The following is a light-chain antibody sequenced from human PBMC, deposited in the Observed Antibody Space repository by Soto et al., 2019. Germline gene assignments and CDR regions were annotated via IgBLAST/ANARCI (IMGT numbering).Light chain of an antibody. V-gene: IGKV1-27*01. CDR2: AAS. Sequence: DIQMTQSPSSLSASVGDRVSITCLTSQGISDYLAWYQQKPGEVPRLLIYAASTLQSGVPSRFSGSGSGTDFTLTISSLQPEDVATYYCQKYFAAPLTFGGGTKVEI. CDR3: QKYFAAPLT. CDR1: QGISDY. J-gene: IGKJ4*01.